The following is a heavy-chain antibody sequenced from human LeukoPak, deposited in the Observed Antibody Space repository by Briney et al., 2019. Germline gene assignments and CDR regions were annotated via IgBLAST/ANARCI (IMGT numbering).Heavy chain of an antibody. J-gene: IGHJ4*02. Sequence: PSETLSLTCTVSGGSISSGDYYWSWIRQPPGKGLEWIGYIYYSVSTYYNPSLKSRVTISVDTSKKQLSLKLSSVSAADTAVYYCARGGRGVRGVMEEAYWGQGTLVTVSS. V-gene: IGHV4-30-4*01. CDR3: ARGGRGVRGVMEEAY. CDR1: GGSISSGDYY. D-gene: IGHD3-10*01. CDR2: IYYSVST.